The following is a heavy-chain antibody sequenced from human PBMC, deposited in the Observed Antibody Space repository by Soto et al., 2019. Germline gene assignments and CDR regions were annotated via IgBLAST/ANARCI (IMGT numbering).Heavy chain of an antibody. CDR1: GFSLSSSW. J-gene: IGHJ5*02. V-gene: IGHV3-74*01. Sequence: SLRLSCAASGFSLSSSWMHWVRQAPGRGLVWVSGINGDGSRTTYADSVKGRFTISRDNAKNTLYLQMNSLRAEDTAVYSCARDDSSYSSFNLLDPWGHRTLVTLSS. CDR2: INGDGSRT. D-gene: IGHD3-10*01. CDR3: ARDDSSYSSFNLLDP.